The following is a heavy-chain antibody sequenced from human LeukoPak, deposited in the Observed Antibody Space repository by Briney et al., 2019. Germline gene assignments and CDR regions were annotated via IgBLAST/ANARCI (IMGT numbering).Heavy chain of an antibody. Sequence: PGGSLRLSCVGSGFTFSNGWMNWVRQAPGKGLEWVANMKQDGSEEYYVDSVKGRFTISRDNAKNSLYLQMNSLRAEDTAVYYCARDKIVGATVLDYWGQGSLVTVSS. J-gene: IGHJ4*02. CDR1: GFTFSNGW. D-gene: IGHD1-26*01. CDR3: ARDKIVGATVLDY. V-gene: IGHV3-7*03. CDR2: MKQDGSEE.